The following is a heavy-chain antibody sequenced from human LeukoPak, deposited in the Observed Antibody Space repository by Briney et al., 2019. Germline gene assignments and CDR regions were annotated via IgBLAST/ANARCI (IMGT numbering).Heavy chain of an antibody. V-gene: IGHV4-39*01. CDR2: IYYSGST. J-gene: IGHJ3*02. Sequence: PSVTLSLTCTVSGGSINSSSYYWGWIRQPPGRGLECIRTIYYSGSTYYNPSLKSRVTISVDTSKNQFSLKLSSVTASDTAVYYCARRFAPSRNDAFDIWGQGTMVTVSS. CDR3: ARRFAPSRNDAFDI. CDR1: GGSINSSSYY. D-gene: IGHD3-10*01.